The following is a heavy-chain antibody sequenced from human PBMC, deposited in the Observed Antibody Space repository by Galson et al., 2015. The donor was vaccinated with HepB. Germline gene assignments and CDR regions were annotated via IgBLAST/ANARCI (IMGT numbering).Heavy chain of an antibody. CDR1: GYTFTDYV. CDR2: MNTNTGKP. CDR3: ARSPLRFLDWLPYYDYYYMDV. V-gene: IGHV7-4-1*02. D-gene: IGHD3-3*01. J-gene: IGHJ6*03. Sequence: SVKVSCKASGYTFTDYVVNWVRQAPGQGLEWMGWMNTNTGKPTYAPGFAERFVFSLDTSVTTAYLQISSLETGDTAVYYRARSPLRFLDWLPYYDYYYMDVWGEGTTVTVSS.